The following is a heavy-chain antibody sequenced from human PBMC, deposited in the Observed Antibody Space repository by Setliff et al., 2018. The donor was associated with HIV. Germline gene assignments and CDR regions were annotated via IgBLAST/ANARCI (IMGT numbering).Heavy chain of an antibody. J-gene: IGHJ3*02. CDR3: ARDRSEWFGEFLDAFDI. V-gene: IGHV1-69*13. Sequence: SVKVSCKASGGTFSNFAISWVRQAPGQGLEWMGGIIPVFGTTNFAQNFQDRVTITADDPTTTVYMELSSLRSDDTAVYYCARDRSEWFGEFLDAFDIWGQGTMVTVSS. CDR2: IIPVFGTT. D-gene: IGHD3-10*01. CDR1: GGTFSNFA.